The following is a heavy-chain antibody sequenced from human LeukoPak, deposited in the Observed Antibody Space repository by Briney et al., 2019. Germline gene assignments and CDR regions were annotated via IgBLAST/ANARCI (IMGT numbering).Heavy chain of an antibody. CDR1: GFTFSSCG. Sequence: PGRALRLSCAASGFTFSSCGMQWGRQAPGRGREGVAVIWYDGSNKYYADSVKGRFTISRDNSKNTLYLQMNSLRAEDTAVYYCARDCTNGVCYGTDFDYWGQGTLVAVSS. V-gene: IGHV3-33*01. CDR2: IWYDGSNK. J-gene: IGHJ4*02. D-gene: IGHD2-8*01. CDR3: ARDCTNGVCYGTDFDY.